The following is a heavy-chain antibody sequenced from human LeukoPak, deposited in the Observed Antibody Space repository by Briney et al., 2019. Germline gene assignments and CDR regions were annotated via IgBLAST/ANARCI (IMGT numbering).Heavy chain of an antibody. Sequence: SETLSLTCAVYGGSFSGYYGSWIRQPPGKGLEWIGEINHSGSTNYNPSLKSRVTISVDTSKNQFSLKLSSVTAADTAVYYCARERTPYYYGSGSYRAFDIWGQGPMVTVSS. CDR3: ARERTPYYYGSGSYRAFDI. CDR2: INHSGST. J-gene: IGHJ3*02. V-gene: IGHV4-34*01. D-gene: IGHD3-10*01. CDR1: GGSFSGYY.